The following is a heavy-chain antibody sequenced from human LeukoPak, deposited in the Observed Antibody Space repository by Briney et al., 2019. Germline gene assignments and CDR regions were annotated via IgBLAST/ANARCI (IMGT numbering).Heavy chain of an antibody. CDR3: ARDPPMVPGVIITIYYGMDV. CDR2: ISSSGSTI. V-gene: IGHV3-11*01. D-gene: IGHD3-10*01. CDR1: GFTFSDYY. Sequence: GGSLRLSCAASGFTFSDYYMSWIRQAPGKGLEWVAYISSSGSTIYYADSVKGRFTISRDNAKNSLYLQMNSLRAEDTAVYYCARDPPMVPGVIITIYYGMDVWGQGTTVTVSS. J-gene: IGHJ6*02.